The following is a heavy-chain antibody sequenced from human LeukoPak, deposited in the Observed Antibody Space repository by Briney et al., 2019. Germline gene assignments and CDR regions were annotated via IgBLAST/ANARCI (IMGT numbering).Heavy chain of an antibody. CDR1: GGSISSYF. V-gene: IGHV4-59*01. CDR3: ARASGYSGYDRAAEYFQH. CDR2: IHYSGNT. Sequence: SETLSLTCTVSGGSISSYFWSWIRQPPGKGLEWIGCIHYSGNTNHNPSLKSRVTISVDTSKNHFSLKLSSVTAADTAVYHCARASGYSGYDRAAEYFQHWGQGTLVTVSS. D-gene: IGHD5-12*01. J-gene: IGHJ1*01.